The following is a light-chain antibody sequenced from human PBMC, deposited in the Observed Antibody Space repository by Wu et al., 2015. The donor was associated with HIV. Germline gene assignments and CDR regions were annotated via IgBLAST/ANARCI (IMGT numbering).Light chain of an antibody. J-gene: IGKJ1*01. CDR1: QAVNNY. Sequence: AIRMTQSPSSVSASTGDKVTITCRASQAVNNYLAWYQQKPGKAPKLLIYGASTSQSGVPSRFSGSGSGTDFTLTIDCLQSEDYAIYYCQQYYNYPXTFGQRAKVEIK. CDR2: GAS. V-gene: IGKV1-8*01. CDR3: QQYYNYPXT.